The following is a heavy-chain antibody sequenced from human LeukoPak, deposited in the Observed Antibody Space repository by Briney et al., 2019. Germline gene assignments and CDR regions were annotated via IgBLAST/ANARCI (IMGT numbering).Heavy chain of an antibody. CDR2: IYYSGST. D-gene: IGHD3-22*01. V-gene: IGHV4-30-4*01. J-gene: IGHJ4*02. CDR1: XGSISSGDYY. CDR3: ARGRGSSGYRSIDY. Sequence: QTLSLXCTVSXGSISSGDYYWSWIRQPPGKGLEWIGYIYYSGSTYYNPSLKSRVTISVDTSKNQFSLKLSSVTAADTAVYYCARGRGSSGYRSIDYWGQGTLVTVSS.